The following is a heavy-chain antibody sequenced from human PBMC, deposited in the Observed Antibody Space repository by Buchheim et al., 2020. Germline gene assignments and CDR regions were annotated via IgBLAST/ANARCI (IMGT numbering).Heavy chain of an antibody. J-gene: IGHJ6*02. CDR1: GGSFSGYY. CDR3: ASLYGDYRRYYYYYGMDV. V-gene: IGHV4-34*01. D-gene: IGHD4-17*01. CDR2: INHSGST. Sequence: QVQLQQWGAGLLKPSETLSLTCAVYGGSFSGYYWSWIRQPPGKGLEWIGEINHSGSTNYNPSLKSRVTISVDTSKDQSSLKLSSVTAADTAVYYCASLYGDYRRYYYYYGMDVWGQGTT.